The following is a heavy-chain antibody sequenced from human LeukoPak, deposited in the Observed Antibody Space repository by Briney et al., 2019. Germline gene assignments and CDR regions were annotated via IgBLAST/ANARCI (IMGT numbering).Heavy chain of an antibody. V-gene: IGHV3-48*02. D-gene: IGHD3-10*01. Sequence: GSLSLSGGASGFTFSNFGLTWDRPAPGKERVGIANISGRNSSTQYADSVKGRLTISRDNAKNALYLQMDSLRDEDTAMYYCARDPTRYAYDVVAYYSFDHRGQGALGTVSS. CDR1: GFTFSNFG. J-gene: IGHJ4*02. CDR2: ISGRNSST. CDR3: ARDPTRYAYDVVAYYSFDH.